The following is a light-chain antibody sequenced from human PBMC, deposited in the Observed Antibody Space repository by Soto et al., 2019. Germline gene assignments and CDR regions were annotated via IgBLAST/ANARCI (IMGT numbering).Light chain of an antibody. Sequence: QSALTQPASASGSPGQSITISCTGTVGLVSWYQQHPGKVPKLIIYDDTKRPSGVSSRFSGSKSGNTASLTISGLQAEDEADYYCCSYTSSITYVFGTGTKVTVL. CDR1: VGL. V-gene: IGLV2-14*02. CDR2: DDT. J-gene: IGLJ1*01. CDR3: CSYTSSITYV.